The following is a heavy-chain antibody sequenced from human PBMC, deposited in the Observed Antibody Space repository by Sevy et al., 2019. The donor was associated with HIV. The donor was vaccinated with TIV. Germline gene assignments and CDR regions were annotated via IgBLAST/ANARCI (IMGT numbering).Heavy chain of an antibody. CDR3: ARDKGQGWFDP. CDR1: GFTFSNYW. J-gene: IGHJ5*02. Sequence: GGSLRLSCAASGFTFSNYWMSWVRQAPGKGLEWVANIKQDGSEKYYVDSVKGRFTISRDNAENSLSLQMNSLRAGDTAMYYCARDKGQGWFDPWGQGTLVTVSS. CDR2: IKQDGSEK. V-gene: IGHV3-7*01.